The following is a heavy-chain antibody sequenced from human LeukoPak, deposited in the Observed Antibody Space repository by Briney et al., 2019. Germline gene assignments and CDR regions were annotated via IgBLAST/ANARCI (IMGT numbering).Heavy chain of an antibody. CDR1: GYTFTGYY. V-gene: IGHV1-2*02. CDR2: INPNSGGT. CDR3: ATLDIVVVPAAPDYDY. D-gene: IGHD2-2*01. J-gene: IGHJ4*02. Sequence: GASVKVSCRASGYTFTGYYMHWVRQAPGQGLEWMGWINPNSGGTNYAQKFQGRVTMTRDTSISTAYMELSRLRSDDTAVYYCATLDIVVVPAAPDYDYWGQGTLVTVSS.